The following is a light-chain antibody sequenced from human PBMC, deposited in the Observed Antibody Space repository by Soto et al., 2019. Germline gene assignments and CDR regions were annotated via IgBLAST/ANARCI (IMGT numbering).Light chain of an antibody. CDR2: DAS. CDR1: QNIRNW. Sequence: DIQMTQSPSTLSASVGDSVTITCRASQNIRNWLAWYQQKPGKAPNPLIYDASSLKSGVPARLGGSGCGTEFTLTISSLQPDDFATYFCQQYNTYSTFGQATRLEIK. V-gene: IGKV1-5*01. J-gene: IGKJ5*01. CDR3: QQYNTYST.